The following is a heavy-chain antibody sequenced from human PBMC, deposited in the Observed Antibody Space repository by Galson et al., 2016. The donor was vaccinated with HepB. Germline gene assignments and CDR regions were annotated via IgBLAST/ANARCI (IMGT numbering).Heavy chain of an antibody. Sequence: SLRLSCAAPGFTFSTYGTSWVRQAPGKGLEWVSVISGSGGSTYYADSVKGRFTISRDNSKNTLYLQMNSLRAEDTAVYYCARVITMVRGILKQRDYYGMDVWGQGTTVTVS. V-gene: IGHV3-23*01. CDR1: GFTFSTYG. CDR3: ARVITMVRGILKQRDYYGMDV. J-gene: IGHJ6*02. D-gene: IGHD3-10*01. CDR2: ISGSGGST.